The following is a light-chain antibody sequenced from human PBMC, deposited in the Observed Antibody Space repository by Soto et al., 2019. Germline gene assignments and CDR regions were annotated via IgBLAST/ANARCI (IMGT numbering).Light chain of an antibody. CDR3: QQYNNWPYT. CDR2: GAS. V-gene: IGKV3-15*01. CDR1: QSVNTN. J-gene: IGKJ2*01. Sequence: ETVMTQSPATLSVSPGERPTLSCRASQSVNTNLAWYQQKPGQAPRLVIYGASTRATGVPARFSGSGSGTEFTLTISSLQSEDFAVYYCQQYNNWPYTFGQGTKLEIK.